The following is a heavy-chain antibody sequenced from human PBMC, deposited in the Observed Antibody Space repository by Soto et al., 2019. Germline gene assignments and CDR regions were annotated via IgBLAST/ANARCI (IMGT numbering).Heavy chain of an antibody. CDR2: IYHSGST. V-gene: IGHV4-30-2*01. J-gene: IGHJ4*02. CDR3: ARGASYYDSSGYYYYALPFDY. Sequence: PSETLSLTCAVSGGSISSGGYSWSWIRQPPGKGLEWIGYIYHSGSTYYNPSLKSRVTISVDRSKNQFSLKLSSVTAADTAVYYCARGASYYDSSGYYYYALPFDYWGQGTLVTVSS. D-gene: IGHD3-22*01. CDR1: GGSISSGGYS.